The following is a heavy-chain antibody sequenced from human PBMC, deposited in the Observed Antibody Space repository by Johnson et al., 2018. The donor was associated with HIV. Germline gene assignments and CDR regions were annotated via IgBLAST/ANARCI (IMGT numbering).Heavy chain of an antibody. J-gene: IGHJ3*02. CDR2: ISSSGSTI. D-gene: IGHD5-24*01. V-gene: IGHV3-11*04. Sequence: VQLLESGGGLVKPGGSLRLSCAASGFTFSSYYMSWIRQAPGKGLEWVSYISSSGSTIYYADSVKGRFTISRDNAKNSLYLQMNSLPAEDTAVYYCARACRDGYTCDVFDIWGQGTMVTVSS. CDR3: ARACRDGYTCDVFDI. CDR1: GFTFSSYY.